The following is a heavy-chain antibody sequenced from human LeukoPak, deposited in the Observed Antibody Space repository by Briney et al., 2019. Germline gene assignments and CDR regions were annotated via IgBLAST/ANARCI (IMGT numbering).Heavy chain of an antibody. V-gene: IGHV4-30-4*01. CDR2: IYYSGST. CDR3: ARDIVVVPAAMRVRDY. Sequence: PSETLSLTCTVSGGSISSGDYYWSWIRQPPGKGLEWIGYIYYSGSTYYNPSLKSRVTISVDTSKNQFSLKLSSVTAADTAVYYCARDIVVVPAAMRVRDYWGQGTLVTVSS. J-gene: IGHJ4*02. D-gene: IGHD2-2*01. CDR1: GGSISSGDYY.